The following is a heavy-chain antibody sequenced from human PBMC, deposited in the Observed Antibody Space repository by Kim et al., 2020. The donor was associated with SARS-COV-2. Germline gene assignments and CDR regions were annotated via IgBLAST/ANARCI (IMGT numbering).Heavy chain of an antibody. CDR1: GFTFSSYS. J-gene: IGHJ4*02. V-gene: IGHV3-21*01. CDR3: ARFRAYSSSDDY. CDR2: ISSSSSYI. Sequence: GGSLRLSCGASGFTFSSYSMNWVRQAPGKGLEWVSSISSSSSYIYYADSVKGRFTISRDNAKNSLYLQMNSLRAEDTAVYYCARFRAYSSSDDYWGQGTLVTVSS. D-gene: IGHD6-6*01.